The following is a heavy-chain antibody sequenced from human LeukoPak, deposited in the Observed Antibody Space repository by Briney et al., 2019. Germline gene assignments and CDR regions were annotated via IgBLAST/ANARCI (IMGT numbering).Heavy chain of an antibody. D-gene: IGHD3-3*01. V-gene: IGHV1-24*01. Sequence: ASVTVSCKVSGYTLTELSMHWVRQAPGKGLEWMGGFDPEDGETIYAQKFQGRVTMTEDTSTDTAYMELSSLRSEDTAVYYCATGRGYDFWSGYYYWGQGTLVTVSS. J-gene: IGHJ4*02. CDR3: ATGRGYDFWSGYYY. CDR1: GYTLTELS. CDR2: FDPEDGET.